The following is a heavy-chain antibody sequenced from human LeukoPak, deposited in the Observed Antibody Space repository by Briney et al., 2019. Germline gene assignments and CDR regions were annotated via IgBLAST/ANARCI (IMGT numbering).Heavy chain of an antibody. CDR1: GGSFSGYY. V-gene: IGHV4-34*01. Sequence: SETLSLTCAAYGGSFSGYYWSWIRQPPGKGLEWIGEINHRGSTNYNPSLKSRVTILVDTSKDQFSLKLSSVTAADTAVYYCARALGYCSSTSCRPVYFDYWGQGTLVTVSS. J-gene: IGHJ4*02. D-gene: IGHD2-2*01. CDR3: ARALGYCSSTSCRPVYFDY. CDR2: INHRGST.